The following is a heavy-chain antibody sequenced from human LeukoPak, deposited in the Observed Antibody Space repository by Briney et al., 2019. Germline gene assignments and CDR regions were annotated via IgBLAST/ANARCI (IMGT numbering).Heavy chain of an antibody. CDR2: IWYDRSNK. CDR3: ARAGYGDPHFDF. Sequence: GGSLRLSCAASGFTFSNYGMHWVRQAPGKRLEWVAAIWYDRSNKYYGDSVKGRFTISRDNSKNTLYLHMNSLRAEDTAAYYCARAGYGDPHFDFWGQGTLVTVSS. CDR1: GFTFSNYG. V-gene: IGHV3-33*01. D-gene: IGHD4-17*01. J-gene: IGHJ4*02.